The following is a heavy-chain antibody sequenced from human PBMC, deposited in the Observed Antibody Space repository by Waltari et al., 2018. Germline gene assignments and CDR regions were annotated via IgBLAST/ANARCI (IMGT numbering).Heavy chain of an antibody. CDR1: GGSIRSYY. CDR3: ARLTVTNRDSIDY. D-gene: IGHD4-17*01. Sequence: QVQLQESGPGLVKPSETLSLTCTDPGGSIRSYYWNWYRQPPGKGLEWIGYIYYSGSTNYNPSLKSRVTISVDTSKNQFSLKLSSVTAADTAVYYCARLTVTNRDSIDYWGQGTLVTVSS. CDR2: IYYSGST. J-gene: IGHJ4*02. V-gene: IGHV4-59*01.